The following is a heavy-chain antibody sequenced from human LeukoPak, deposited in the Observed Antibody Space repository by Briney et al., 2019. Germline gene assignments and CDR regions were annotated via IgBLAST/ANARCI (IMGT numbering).Heavy chain of an antibody. Sequence: GGSLRLSCAASGFTFSSYAMSWVRQAPGKGLEWVSTISGGGIIYYGDSVKGRFTISRDTSKNTLYLQMNSLRVEDTAVYYCAKDSYRSSSPDYWGQGTLVTVAS. V-gene: IGHV3-23*01. J-gene: IGHJ4*02. CDR2: ISGGGII. CDR3: AKDSYRSSSPDY. D-gene: IGHD6-13*01. CDR1: GFTFSSYA.